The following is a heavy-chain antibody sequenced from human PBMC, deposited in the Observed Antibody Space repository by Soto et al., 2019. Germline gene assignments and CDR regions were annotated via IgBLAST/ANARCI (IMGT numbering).Heavy chain of an antibody. CDR1: GFSLSNAKMG. J-gene: IGHJ4*02. Sequence: SGPTLVNPTETLTLTCTVSGFSLSNAKMGLSWIRQPPGKALEWLAHIFSNDEPSYSTSLKSRVTISKDTSRSQVVLTMTNMDPVDTATYYCARNADTAATFDYWGQGALVTVSS. CDR3: ARNADTAATFDY. D-gene: IGHD5-18*01. CDR2: IFSNDEP. V-gene: IGHV2-26*01.